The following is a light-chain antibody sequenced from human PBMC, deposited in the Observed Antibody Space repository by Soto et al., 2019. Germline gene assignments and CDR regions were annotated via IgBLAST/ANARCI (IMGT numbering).Light chain of an antibody. V-gene: IGKV1-5*03. Sequence: DIEMTQSPSTLSSSIGDRVTITCRASQSISSWLAWYQQKPGKAPKLLIYKASSLESGVPSRFSGSGSGTDFTLTISSLQPEDFATYYCQQLNTFPITFGQGARLAI. CDR1: QSISSW. CDR2: KAS. CDR3: QQLNTFPIT. J-gene: IGKJ5*01.